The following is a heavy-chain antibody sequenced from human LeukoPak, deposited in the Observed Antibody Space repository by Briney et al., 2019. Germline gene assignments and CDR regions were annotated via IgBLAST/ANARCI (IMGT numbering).Heavy chain of an antibody. V-gene: IGHV3-7*01. D-gene: IGHD3-3*01. CDR3: AGPSTYYDFWSGLN. CDR1: GFTFSSYR. J-gene: IGHJ4*02. CDR2: IKQDGSEK. Sequence: PGGSLRLSCAASGFTFSSYRMSWVRRAPGKGLEWVANIKQDGSEKYYVDSVKGRFTISRDNAKNSLYLQMNSLRAEDTAVYYCAGPSTYYDFWSGLNWGQGTLVTVSS.